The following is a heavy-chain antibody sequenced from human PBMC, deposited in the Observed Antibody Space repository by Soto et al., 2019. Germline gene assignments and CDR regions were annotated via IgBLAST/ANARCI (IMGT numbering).Heavy chain of an antibody. V-gene: IGHV4-34*01. Sequence: PSETLSLTCAVYGGSFSGYYWSWIRQPPGKGLEWIGEINHSGSTNYNPSLKSRVTISVDTSKNQFSLKLSSVTAADTAVYYCARGSYDFWRGYFCAFDIWGQGTMVTVSS. CDR3: ARGSYDFWRGYFCAFDI. CDR2: INHSGST. J-gene: IGHJ3*02. CDR1: GGSFSGYY. D-gene: IGHD3-3*01.